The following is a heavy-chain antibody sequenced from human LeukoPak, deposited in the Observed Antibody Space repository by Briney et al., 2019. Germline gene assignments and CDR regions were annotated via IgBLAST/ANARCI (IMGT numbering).Heavy chain of an antibody. J-gene: IGHJ4*02. V-gene: IGHV3-30*04. CDR3: ARARRYCSSTSCYAHSSSIDY. D-gene: IGHD2-2*01. CDR2: VSYDGSNK. Sequence: GRSLRLSCAASGFTFSNGIHWVRQAPGKGLEWVAVVSYDGSNKHYADSVKGRFTISRDNSKNTLYLQMNSLRAEDTAVYYCARARRYCSSTSCYAHSSSIDYWGQGTLVTVSS. CDR1: GFTFSNG.